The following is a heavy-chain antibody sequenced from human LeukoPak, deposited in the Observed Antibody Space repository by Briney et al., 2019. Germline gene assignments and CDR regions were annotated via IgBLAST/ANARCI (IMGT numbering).Heavy chain of an antibody. V-gene: IGHV4-34*01. D-gene: IGHD3-3*01. Sequence: SETLSLTCAVYGGSFSGYYWSWIRQPPGKGLQWIGEINHSGKTNYNPSLKSRVTISVDTSKNQFSLKLSSVTAADTAVYYCASVRSRRDYWGQGTLVTVSS. CDR1: GGSFSGYY. CDR2: INHSGKT. J-gene: IGHJ4*02. CDR3: ASVRSRRDY.